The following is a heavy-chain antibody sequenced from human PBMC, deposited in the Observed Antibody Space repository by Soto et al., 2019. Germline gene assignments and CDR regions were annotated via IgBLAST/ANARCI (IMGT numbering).Heavy chain of an antibody. V-gene: IGHV1-69*02. J-gene: IGHJ4*02. D-gene: IGHD3-10*01. CDR2: IIPFLAIA. Sequence: QVQLVQSGAEVKKPGSSVKVSCKASGGTFSSYTISWVRQAPGQGLEWMGRIIPFLAIADYAQKFQGRVTITXXKXTXXAYMELSSLRSEDTAVYYCARGGEITMVRGPHFDYWGQGTLVTVSS. CDR3: ARGGEITMVRGPHFDY. CDR1: GGTFSSYT.